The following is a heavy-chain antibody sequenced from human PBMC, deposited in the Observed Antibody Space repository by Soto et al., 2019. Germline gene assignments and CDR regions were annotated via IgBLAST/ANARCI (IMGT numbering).Heavy chain of an antibody. J-gene: IGHJ6*03. Sequence: SETLSLTCAVYGGSFSGYYWSWIRQPPGKGLEWIGEINHSGSTNYNPSLKSRVTISVDTSKNQFSLKLSSVTAADTAVYYCARGFGVAATFYYYYYMDVWGKGTTVTAP. CDR3: ARGFGVAATFYYYYYMDV. D-gene: IGHD2-15*01. CDR2: INHSGST. CDR1: GGSFSGYY. V-gene: IGHV4-34*01.